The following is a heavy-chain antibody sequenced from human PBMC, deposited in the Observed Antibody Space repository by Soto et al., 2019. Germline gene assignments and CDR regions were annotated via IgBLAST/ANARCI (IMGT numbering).Heavy chain of an antibody. CDR1: GGSISTTDW. Sequence: LCGGSISTTDWWTWVRQPPGKGLEWIGDIHHTGSTTNYSPSLQSRVTVSIDKSENQFSLRLTSVTAADTAVYYCATRDCTNNVCHFPWGQGTLVTVSS. V-gene: IGHV4-4*02. CDR2: IHHTGST. D-gene: IGHD2-8*01. CDR3: ATRDCTNNVCHFP. J-gene: IGHJ5*02.